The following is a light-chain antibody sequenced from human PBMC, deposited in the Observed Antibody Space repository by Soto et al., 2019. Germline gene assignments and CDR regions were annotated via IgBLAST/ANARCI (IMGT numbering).Light chain of an antibody. CDR3: QQYGSSPLYT. J-gene: IGKJ2*01. CDR2: GAS. V-gene: IGKV3-20*01. Sequence: EIVLTQSPGTLSLSPGERVTLSCRASQSVSSSYLAWYQQKLGQAPRLLIYGASSRATGIPDRFSGSGSGTDFTLTISRREPEDFAVYYCQQYGSSPLYTFGQGTKLEIK. CDR1: QSVSSSY.